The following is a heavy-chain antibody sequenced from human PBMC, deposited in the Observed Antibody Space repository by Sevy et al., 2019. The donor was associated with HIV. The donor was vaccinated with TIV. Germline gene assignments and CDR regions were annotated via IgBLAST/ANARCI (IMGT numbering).Heavy chain of an antibody. CDR1: GNTLTQLS. Sequence: GPSVKVSCKVSGNTLTQLSMHWVRQVPGKGLEWMGSFDPEDDERIYAQKFQGRVTMTEDTSTDTAYMELSSLKSEDTAVYYCATTKDYYENSGDPFDYWGQGTLVTISS. D-gene: IGHD3-22*01. J-gene: IGHJ4*02. CDR3: ATTKDYYENSGDPFDY. CDR2: FDPEDDER. V-gene: IGHV1-24*01.